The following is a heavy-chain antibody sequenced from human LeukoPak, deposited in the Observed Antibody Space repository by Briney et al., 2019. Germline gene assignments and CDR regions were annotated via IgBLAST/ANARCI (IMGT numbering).Heavy chain of an antibody. D-gene: IGHD6-19*01. CDR2: ISSSGGST. CDR3: AKGSRSIAVDNLCDY. Sequence: QPGGSLRLSCAASGFTFSSAAMSWVRQAPGKGLEWVSIISSSGGSTYYADSVKGRFIISRGNSKNTLYLQMNSLRAEDTAVYYCAKGSRSIAVDNLCDYWGQGSLVTVSS. J-gene: IGHJ4*02. CDR1: GFTFSSAA. V-gene: IGHV3-23*01.